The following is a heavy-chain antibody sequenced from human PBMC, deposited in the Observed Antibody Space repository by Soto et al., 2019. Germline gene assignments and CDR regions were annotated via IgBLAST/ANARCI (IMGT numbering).Heavy chain of an antibody. CDR3: TTCLYGSVSSAGMDV. D-gene: IGHD3-10*01. Sequence: EVQLVESGGGLVKPGGSLRLSCAASGFTFSNAWMSWVRQAPGKGLEWVGRIKSKTDGGTTGYAAPVKGRFTISRDDSKNTLYLQMNSLKTEDTAVYYFTTCLYGSVSSAGMDVWGQGTTVTVSS. J-gene: IGHJ6*02. V-gene: IGHV3-15*01. CDR2: IKSKTDGGTT. CDR1: GFTFSNAW.